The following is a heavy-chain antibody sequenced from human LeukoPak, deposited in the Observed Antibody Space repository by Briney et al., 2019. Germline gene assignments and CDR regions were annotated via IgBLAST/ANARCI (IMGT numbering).Heavy chain of an antibody. D-gene: IGHD3-22*01. V-gene: IGHV3-30*18. J-gene: IGHJ4*02. CDR2: ILYYGSNK. CDR1: GLPFSSYR. Sequence: GSPLRLPCAASGLPFSSYRMHCVRQAPGKALEGGAFILYYGSNKYYEDSVKGRFTISRDNSKNTLYLQMNSLRAEDTAVYYCEKGLYYYDSSGYYALDYWGQGTLVTVSS. CDR3: EKGLYYYDSSGYYALDY.